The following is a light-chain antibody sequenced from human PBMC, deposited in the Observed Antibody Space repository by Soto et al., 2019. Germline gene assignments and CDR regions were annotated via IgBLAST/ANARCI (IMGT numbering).Light chain of an antibody. J-gene: IGLJ2*01. CDR2: EGS. V-gene: IGLV2-23*01. Sequence: QSALTQPASVSGSPGQSITISCTGTSSDVGSYNLVSWYPQHPGKAPKLMIYEGSKRSSGVSNRFAGSKSSNTASLTISGLQSDDEADYYCCSYAGSSTSVVFGGGTKLTVL. CDR3: CSYAGSSTSVV. CDR1: SSDVGSYNL.